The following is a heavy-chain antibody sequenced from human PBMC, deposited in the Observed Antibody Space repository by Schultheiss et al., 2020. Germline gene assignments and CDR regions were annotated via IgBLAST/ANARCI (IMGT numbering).Heavy chain of an antibody. J-gene: IGHJ6*02. Sequence: GGSLRLSCAASGFTFSSYAMSWVRQAPGKGLEWVSAISGSGGSTYYADSVKGRFTISRDNSKNTLYLQMNSLRAEDTAVYYCAKLGSSSWYDYYYYGMDVWGQGTTVNVYS. CDR1: GFTFSSYA. V-gene: IGHV3-23*01. D-gene: IGHD6-13*01. CDR3: AKLGSSSWYDYYYYGMDV. CDR2: ISGSGGST.